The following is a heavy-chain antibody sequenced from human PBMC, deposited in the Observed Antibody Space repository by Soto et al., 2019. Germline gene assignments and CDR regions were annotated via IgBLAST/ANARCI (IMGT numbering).Heavy chain of an antibody. CDR2: IYYSGST. J-gene: IGHJ4*02. D-gene: IGHD3-22*01. CDR3: ARLGYDSSGYNYFDY. V-gene: IGHV4-59*08. Sequence: SDPLSLTCTVSGGSISRYYWSLIRQPPGKGLEWIGYIYYSGSTNYNPSLKSRVTISVDTSKNQFSLKLSSVTAADTAVYYCARLGYDSSGYNYFDYWGQGTLVTVSS. CDR1: GGSISRYY.